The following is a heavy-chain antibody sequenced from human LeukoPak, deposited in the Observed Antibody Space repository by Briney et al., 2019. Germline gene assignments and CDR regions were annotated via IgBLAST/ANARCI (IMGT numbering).Heavy chain of an antibody. Sequence: ASETLSLTCTVSGGSISSYYWGWIRQPPGKGLEWIGSIYYSGSTYYNPSLKSRVTISVDTSKNQFSLKLSSVTAADTAVYYCARQGSSSVWSGYYIFDYWGQGTLVTVSS. J-gene: IGHJ4*02. V-gene: IGHV4-39*01. D-gene: IGHD3-3*01. CDR3: ARQGSSSVWSGYYIFDY. CDR1: GGSISSYY. CDR2: IYYSGST.